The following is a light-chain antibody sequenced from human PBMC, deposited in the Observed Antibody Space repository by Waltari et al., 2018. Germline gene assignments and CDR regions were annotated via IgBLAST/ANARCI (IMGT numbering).Light chain of an antibody. V-gene: IGLV2-14*03. CDR2: DVT. CDR1: SSDIGGYNY. J-gene: IGLJ3*02. Sequence: QSALAQPASVSGIPGQSISISCTGTSSDIGGYNYVSWYQKNPGKAPKVLLYDVTYRPSGISNPFSGSKSGNTASLTIYGLQAEDEAYYYCSSYTSNISWVFGGGTKLTVL. CDR3: SSYTSNISWV.